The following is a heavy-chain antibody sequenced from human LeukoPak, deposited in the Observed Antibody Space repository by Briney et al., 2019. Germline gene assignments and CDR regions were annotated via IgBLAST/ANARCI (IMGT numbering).Heavy chain of an antibody. D-gene: IGHD6-6*01. CDR2: IIPIFGTA. CDR1: GGTFSSYA. CDR3: GAGYSSSLQIDY. V-gene: IGHV1-69*13. Sequence: SVKVSCKASGGTFSSYAISWVRQAPGQGLEWMGGIIPIFGTANYAQKFQGRVTITADESTSTAYMELSSLRSEDTAVYYCGAGYSSSLQIDYWGQGTLVTVSS. J-gene: IGHJ4*02.